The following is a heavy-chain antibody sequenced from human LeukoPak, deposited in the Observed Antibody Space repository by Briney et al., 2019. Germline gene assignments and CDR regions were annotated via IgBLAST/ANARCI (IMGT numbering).Heavy chain of an antibody. CDR1: GFTFSSYG. J-gene: IGHJ3*02. D-gene: IGHD1-26*01. V-gene: IGHV3-30*02. CDR2: IRYDGSNK. CDR3: ARSIVGATNAINDAFDI. Sequence: GGSLRLSCAASGFTFSSYGMHWVRQAPGKGLEWVAFIRYDGSNKYYADSVKGRFTISRDNSKNTLYLQMNSLRAEDTAVYYCARSIVGATNAINDAFDIWGQGTMVTVSS.